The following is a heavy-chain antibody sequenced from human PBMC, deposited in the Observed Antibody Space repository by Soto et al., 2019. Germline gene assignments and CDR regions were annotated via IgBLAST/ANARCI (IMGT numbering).Heavy chain of an antibody. CDR3: AKDRALAGTDGMDV. CDR1: GFTFSPYT. V-gene: IGHV3-23*01. Sequence: EVQLLESGGGLVQPGGSLRLSCAASGFTFSPYTMNWVRQAPGKGLEWVSSISSSGARTYYADSVKGRFTISRDESRNRVFLQMNILRAEDTAVYYCAKDRALAGTDGMDVWGQGTTVTVSS. D-gene: IGHD6-19*01. CDR2: ISSSGART. J-gene: IGHJ6*02.